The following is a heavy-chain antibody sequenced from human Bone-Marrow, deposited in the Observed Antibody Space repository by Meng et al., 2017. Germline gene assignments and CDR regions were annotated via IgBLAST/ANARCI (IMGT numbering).Heavy chain of an antibody. CDR1: GYTLTELS. J-gene: IGHJ4*02. D-gene: IGHD3-10*01. CDR3: GRYYYGSGGPFDY. Sequence: ASVKVSCKVSGYTLTELSMHWVRQAPGKGLEWMGGFDPEDGETIYAQKFQGRVTMTEDTSTDTAYMELRSLRSDDTAVYYCGRYYYGSGGPFDYWGQGTLVTVSS. CDR2: FDPEDGET. V-gene: IGHV1-24*01.